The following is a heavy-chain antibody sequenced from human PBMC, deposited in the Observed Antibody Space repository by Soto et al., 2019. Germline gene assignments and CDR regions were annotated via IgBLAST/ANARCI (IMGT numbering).Heavy chain of an antibody. CDR3: TRASSDRNHMEV. CDR1: GGTFRSHA. V-gene: IGHV1-69*13. CDR2: IIPIFTLA. J-gene: IGHJ6*02. Sequence: SVKFSCKASGGTFRSHAISWVRQAPGQGLEWMGGIIPIFTLANYAQRFQGRVTITADESTSTAYMELSSLRSEDTAVYYCTRASSDRNHMEVWGPGTTVTVSS.